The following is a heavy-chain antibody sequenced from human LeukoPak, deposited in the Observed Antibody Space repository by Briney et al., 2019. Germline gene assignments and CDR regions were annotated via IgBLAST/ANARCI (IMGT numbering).Heavy chain of an antibody. Sequence: GRSLRLSCAASGFTFSSYAMHWVRQAPGKGLEWVAVISYDGSNKYYADSVKGRFTISRVNSKNTLYLQMNSLRAEDTAVYYCARGRYSGSYGDYWGQGTLVTVSS. D-gene: IGHD1-26*01. CDR3: ARGRYSGSYGDY. CDR1: GFTFSSYA. CDR2: ISYDGSNK. J-gene: IGHJ4*02. V-gene: IGHV3-30*04.